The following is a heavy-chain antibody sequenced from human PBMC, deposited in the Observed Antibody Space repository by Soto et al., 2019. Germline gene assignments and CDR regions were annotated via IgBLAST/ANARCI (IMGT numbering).Heavy chain of an antibody. Sequence: EVQLVESGGGLVKPGGSLRLSCAASGFTFSSYSMNWVRQAPGKGLEWVSSISSSSSYIYYADSVKGRFTISRDNAKNSPYLQMNSLSAEDTAVYYCARRGVVVPAAMPNLFDYWGQGTLVTVSS. CDR2: ISSSSSYI. D-gene: IGHD2-2*01. CDR3: ARRGVVVPAAMPNLFDY. CDR1: GFTFSSYS. J-gene: IGHJ4*02. V-gene: IGHV3-21*01.